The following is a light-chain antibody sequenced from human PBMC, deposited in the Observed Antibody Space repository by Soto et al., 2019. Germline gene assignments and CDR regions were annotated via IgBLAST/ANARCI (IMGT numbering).Light chain of an antibody. CDR1: QTIDTF. CDR3: QQSYIGPRT. V-gene: IGKV1-39*01. J-gene: IGKJ2*01. CDR2: VTS. Sequence: DIQLTQSPSSLSASVGDRVTISCRASQTIDTFLNWYLQRPGKAPELLISVTSTLQSGVPSTFSGSGSGTNFTLTISSLQPEDFGTYYCQQSYIGPRTFGQGTKVEIK.